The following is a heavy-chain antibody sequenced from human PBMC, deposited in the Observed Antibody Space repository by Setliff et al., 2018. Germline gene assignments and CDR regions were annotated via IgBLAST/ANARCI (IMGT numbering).Heavy chain of an antibody. V-gene: IGHV1-2*02. D-gene: IGHD3-3*01. CDR1: GYIFTNYH. CDR2: INPYSDDT. J-gene: IGHJ4*02. CDR3: ARVPRLEWVMPTFDN. Sequence: GASVKVSCKASGYIFTNYHIHWVRQAPGQGLEWMGWINPYSDDTHYAQNFQGRITITMDTSISTVYMELSSLRSDDTAVYFCARVPRLEWVMPTFDNWGQGTLVTVSS.